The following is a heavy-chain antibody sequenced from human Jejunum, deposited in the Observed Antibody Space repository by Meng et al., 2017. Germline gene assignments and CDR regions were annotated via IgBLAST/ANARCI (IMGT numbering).Heavy chain of an antibody. CDR2: ISSEGYT. CDR1: QFTVSSDF. J-gene: IGHJ4*02. V-gene: IGHV3-66*02. D-gene: IGHD3-10*01. CDR3: ASGGGGY. Sequence: GGSLRLSCPASQFTVSSDFMGWVRQAPGRGLECVSLISSEGYTYYADSVKGRFTISRDKSKNTVYLQMNSLRSEDTPVYYCASGGGGYWGQGTLVTVSS.